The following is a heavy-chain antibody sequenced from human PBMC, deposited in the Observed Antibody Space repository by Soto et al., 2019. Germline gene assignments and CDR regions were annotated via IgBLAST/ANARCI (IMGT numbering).Heavy chain of an antibody. Sequence: QETLSLSYAVSGGSISSRNWWGWVRQPPGKGLEWIGEIYHSGSTNYNPSLKSRVTISVDKSKNQFSLKLSSVTAADTAVYYCASKFGELLAVAYDIWRRGTLV. CDR1: GGSISSRNW. D-gene: IGHD3-10*01. CDR3: ASKFGELLAVAYDI. CDR2: IYHSGST. J-gene: IGHJ3*02. V-gene: IGHV4-4*03.